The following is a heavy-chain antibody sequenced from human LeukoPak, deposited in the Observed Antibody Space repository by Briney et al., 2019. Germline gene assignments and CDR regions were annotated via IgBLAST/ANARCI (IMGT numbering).Heavy chain of an antibody. CDR1: GFTFSSYA. CDR2: ISGSGGST. CDR3: AREGDAFDI. Sequence: PGGSLRLSCAASGFTFSSYAMSWVRQAPGKGLEWVSAISGSGGSTYYADSVKGRFTISRGNAKNSLYLQMNSLRAEDTAVYYCAREGDAFDIWGQGTMVTVSS. V-gene: IGHV3-23*01. J-gene: IGHJ3*02.